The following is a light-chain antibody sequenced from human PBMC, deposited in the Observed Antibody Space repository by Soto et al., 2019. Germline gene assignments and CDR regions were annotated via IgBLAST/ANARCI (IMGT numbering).Light chain of an antibody. CDR1: SSDVGGYNY. J-gene: IGLJ1*01. CDR2: EVS. Sequence: QSALTQPASVSGSPGQSITISCNGTSSDVGGYNYVSWYQQHPGKAPKLMIYEVSNRPSGVSNRFSGSKSGNTASLTISGLQAEDEADYHCSSYTSSSTQVFGTGTKLTVL. V-gene: IGLV2-14*01. CDR3: SSYTSSSTQV.